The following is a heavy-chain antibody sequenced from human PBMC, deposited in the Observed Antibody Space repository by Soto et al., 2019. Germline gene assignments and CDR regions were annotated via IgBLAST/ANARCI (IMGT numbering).Heavy chain of an antibody. J-gene: IGHJ4*02. CDR2: IYYSGST. Sequence: SETLSLTCTVSGGSISIYYWSWIRQPPGKGLEWIGYIYYSGSTNYNPSLKSRVTISVDTSKNQFSLKLSSVTAADTAVYYCARGLYNWNYFDYWGQGTLVTVSS. D-gene: IGHD1-20*01. V-gene: IGHV4-59*12. CDR3: ARGLYNWNYFDY. CDR1: GGSISIYY.